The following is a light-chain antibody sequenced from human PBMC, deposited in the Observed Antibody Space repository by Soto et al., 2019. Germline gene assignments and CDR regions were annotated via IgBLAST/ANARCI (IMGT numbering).Light chain of an antibody. CDR2: RNN. Sequence: VLTQPPSASGTPGQRVTISCSGSSSNIGSDYVYWYQQLPGTAPKLLIYRNNQRPSGVPDRFSGSKSGTSASLAISGLRSEDEADYYCAAWDDSLSGHNYVFGTGTKATVL. V-gene: IGLV1-47*01. CDR3: AAWDDSLSGHNYV. J-gene: IGLJ1*01. CDR1: SSNIGSDY.